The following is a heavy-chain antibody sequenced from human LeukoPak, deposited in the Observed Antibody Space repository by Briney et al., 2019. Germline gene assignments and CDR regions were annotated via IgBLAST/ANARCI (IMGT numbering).Heavy chain of an antibody. Sequence: GGSLRLSCAASEFTFSSYAMSWVRQAPGKGLEWVSTISGSGGSTYYAESVKGRFTISRDNNKNTLYLQMNSLRADDTAVYYCAKGGSSSWLDFDYWGQGTLVTVSS. V-gene: IGHV3-23*01. CDR2: ISGSGGST. D-gene: IGHD6-13*01. J-gene: IGHJ4*02. CDR1: EFTFSSYA. CDR3: AKGGSSSWLDFDY.